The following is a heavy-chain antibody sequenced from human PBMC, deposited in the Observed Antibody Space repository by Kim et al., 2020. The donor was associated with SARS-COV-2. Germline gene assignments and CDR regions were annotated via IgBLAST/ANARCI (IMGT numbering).Heavy chain of an antibody. V-gene: IGHV4-39*01. CDR1: GGSFSCGDCF. Sequence: SETLSLTCTVSGGSFSCGDCFWAWIPQPPGKGLEWIGTIFYSGNTYHNPSLKSRIAIPVDTSKKQFSLWLSSVTAADTAIYYCARRRPAANPHYFDYWGQGVLVTVSS. CDR3: ARRRPAANPHYFDY. J-gene: IGHJ4*02. CDR2: IFYSGNT. D-gene: IGHD6-25*01.